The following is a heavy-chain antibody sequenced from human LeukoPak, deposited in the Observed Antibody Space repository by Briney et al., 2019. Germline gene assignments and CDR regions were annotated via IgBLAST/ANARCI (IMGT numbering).Heavy chain of an antibody. CDR1: GFTFSSYA. Sequence: GGSLRLSCAASGFTFSSYAMAWVRQAPVKGLEWVSSITDSGRSTYYADSVRGRFTISRDNSKNTLYLQMNSLRAEDTAVYYCAKDKAAWGSWEYFDYWGQGTLVTVSS. D-gene: IGHD7-27*01. V-gene: IGHV3-23*01. J-gene: IGHJ4*02. CDR2: ITDSGRST. CDR3: AKDKAAWGSWEYFDY.